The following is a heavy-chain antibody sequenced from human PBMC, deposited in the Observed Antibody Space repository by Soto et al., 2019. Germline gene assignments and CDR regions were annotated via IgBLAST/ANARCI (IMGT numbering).Heavy chain of an antibody. D-gene: IGHD3-22*01. CDR3: AKDLDYYDSSGYYPFDY. Sequence: EVRLVESGGGLVQPGGSLRLSCVASGFTFTNYWMSWVRQAPGKGLEWVANIKADGSEKRYVDSVKGRFTISRDNAKNTLYLQMNSLRAEDTAVYYCAKDLDYYDSSGYYPFDYWGQGTLVTVSS. CDR1: GFTFTNYW. CDR2: IKADGSEK. V-gene: IGHV3-7*03. J-gene: IGHJ4*02.